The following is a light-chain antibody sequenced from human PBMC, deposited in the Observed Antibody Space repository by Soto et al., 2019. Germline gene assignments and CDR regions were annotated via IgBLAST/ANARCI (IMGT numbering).Light chain of an antibody. CDR3: QQFNNYSYT. J-gene: IGKJ2*01. Sequence: ALQLTQSPSSLSASVGDRVTITCRASQGISSALAWYRQKPGKSPKLLIYDTSSLESGVPSRFSGSGSGTDFTLTISSLQPEDFATYHCQQFNNYSYTFGQGTKLEIK. V-gene: IGKV1D-13*01. CDR2: DTS. CDR1: QGISSA.